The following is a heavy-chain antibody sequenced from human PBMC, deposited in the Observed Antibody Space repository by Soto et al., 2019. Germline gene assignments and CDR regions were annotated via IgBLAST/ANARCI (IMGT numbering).Heavy chain of an antibody. J-gene: IGHJ3*02. CDR2: VFYNGST. V-gene: IGHV4-39*01. Sequence: QLQLQESGPGLVKPSETLSLTCTVSGGSISGTSSYWSGIRQSPGKGLEWIGNVFYNGSTNCNPSLKSQVTISVDTSKNQFSLKLSSVTAADTALYYCAREFKAVAGFDALDIWGQGTMVTVSS. CDR1: GGSISGTSSY. D-gene: IGHD6-19*01. CDR3: AREFKAVAGFDALDI.